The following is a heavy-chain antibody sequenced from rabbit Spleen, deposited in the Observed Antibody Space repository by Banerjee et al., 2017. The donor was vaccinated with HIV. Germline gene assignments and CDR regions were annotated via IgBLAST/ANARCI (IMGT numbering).Heavy chain of an antibody. J-gene: IGHJ6*01. D-gene: IGHD8-1*01. CDR3: ARDTGTSFSSYGMDL. Sequence: QEQLEESGGDLVKPGASLTLTCKASGVSFSDKDVMCWVRQAPGKGLEWIACAYAGSSDGTYSAAWAKGRFTISKTSSTTVTLQMTSLTAADTATYFCARDTGTSFSSYGMDLWGPGTLVTVS. CDR1: GVSFSDKDV. CDR2: AYAGSSDGT. V-gene: IGHV1S45*01.